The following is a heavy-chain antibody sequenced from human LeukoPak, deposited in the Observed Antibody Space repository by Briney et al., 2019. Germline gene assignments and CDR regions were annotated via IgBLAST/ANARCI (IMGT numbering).Heavy chain of an antibody. J-gene: IGHJ4*02. V-gene: IGHV3-23*01. CDR2: ISGSGENT. D-gene: IGHD3-16*02. CDR1: GFTFSSYA. Sequence: GGSLTLSCAASGFTFSSYAMSWVRQAPGQGLEWVSAISGSGENTNYADSVQGRVTMSRDNSRNMLYLQLNSLRDEDTAKYYCAKTVSGSYSYQGGDYWGQGNLVTVSS. CDR3: AKTVSGSYSYQGGDY.